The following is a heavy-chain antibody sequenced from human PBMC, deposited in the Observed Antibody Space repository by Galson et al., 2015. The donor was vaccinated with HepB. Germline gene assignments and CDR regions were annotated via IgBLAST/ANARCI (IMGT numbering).Heavy chain of an antibody. V-gene: IGHV3-15*01. J-gene: IGHJ4*02. CDR2: IKSKAAGGTV. CDR3: TTAATVTTENPSNFDY. Sequence: SLRLSCAASGFSFHDAWMSWVRQAPGKGLEWVGGIKSKAAGGTVDSAAPVNGRFTLSRDDSKNTLFLHMNSLKTEDTAVYYWTTAATVTTENPSNFDYWGQGTLVTVSS. CDR1: GFSFHDAW. D-gene: IGHD4-17*01.